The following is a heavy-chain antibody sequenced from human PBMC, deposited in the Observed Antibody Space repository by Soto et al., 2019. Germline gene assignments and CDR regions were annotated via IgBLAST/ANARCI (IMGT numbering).Heavy chain of an antibody. Sequence: QVQLQESGPGLVKPSGTLSLTCSVSGGSISTYHWTWIRHLPGKGLEWIGYIFSSGSTNYNPSLKSRVTLSVDTSTSQFALKVTSVTAADTAVYFCAREGFDFRFDPWGQGTLVTVSS. J-gene: IGHJ5*02. V-gene: IGHV4-59*01. CDR2: IFSSGST. D-gene: IGHD5-12*01. CDR1: GGSISTYH. CDR3: AREGFDFRFDP.